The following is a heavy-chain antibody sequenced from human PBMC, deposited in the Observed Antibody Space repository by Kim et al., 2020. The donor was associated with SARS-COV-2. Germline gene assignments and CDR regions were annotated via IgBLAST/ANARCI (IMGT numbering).Heavy chain of an antibody. J-gene: IGHJ4*02. Sequence: THHNPSRKSRVTISVDTSKNQLSLKLSSVTASDTAVYYCARGGQLSHFDYWGQGTLVTVSS. CDR2: T. CDR3: ARGGQLSHFDY. V-gene: IGHV4-31*02. D-gene: IGHD6-6*01.